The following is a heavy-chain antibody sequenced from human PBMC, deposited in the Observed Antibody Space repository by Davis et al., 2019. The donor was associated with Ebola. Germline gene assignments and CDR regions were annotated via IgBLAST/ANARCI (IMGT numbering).Heavy chain of an antibody. CDR1: GFTFSSYS. J-gene: IGHJ6*03. CDR3: ARAAHYYYYMDV. V-gene: IGHV3-21*01. D-gene: IGHD6-25*01. CDR2: ISSSSSYI. Sequence: PGGSLRLSCVASGFTFSSYSMNWVRQAPGKGLEWVSSISSSSSYIYYADSVKGRFTISRDTAKNSLYLQMNSLRAEDTAVYYCARAAHYYYYMDVWGKGTTVTVSS.